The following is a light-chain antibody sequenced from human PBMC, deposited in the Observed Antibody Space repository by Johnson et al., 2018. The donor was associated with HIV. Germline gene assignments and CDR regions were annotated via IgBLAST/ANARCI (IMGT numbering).Light chain of an antibody. CDR1: TSNIGNNY. V-gene: IGLV1-51*01. Sequence: QSVLTQPPSVSATPGQKVTISCSGSTSNIGNNYVSWYQQFPGAAPKLLIYDDNKRPSRIPDRFSGSKSGTSATLGITGLQTGDEADYYCGTWDSSLSAYVFGTGTKVTVL. J-gene: IGLJ1*01. CDR2: DDN. CDR3: GTWDSSLSAYV.